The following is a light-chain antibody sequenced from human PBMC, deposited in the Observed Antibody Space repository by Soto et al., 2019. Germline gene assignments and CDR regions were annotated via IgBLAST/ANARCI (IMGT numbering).Light chain of an antibody. Sequence: EIVLTQSPGTLSLSPGERATLSCRASQRVSSSYLAWYQQKPGQAPRLLIYGASSRATGIPDRFSGSGSGTDFTLTISRLEPEDFALYYCQQYGNSPPLTFGGGTKVEIK. CDR3: QQYGNSPPLT. CDR2: GAS. V-gene: IGKV3-20*01. CDR1: QRVSSSY. J-gene: IGKJ4*01.